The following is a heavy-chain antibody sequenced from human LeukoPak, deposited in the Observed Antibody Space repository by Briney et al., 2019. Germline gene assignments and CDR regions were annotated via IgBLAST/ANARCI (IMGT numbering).Heavy chain of an antibody. CDR3: AYPRTFYDIFTLSLQQ. J-gene: IGHJ1*01. CDR1: GFTVSSNY. Sequence: GGSLRLSCAASGFTVSSNYMSWVREAPGEGLEGVSIIYSGGSTYYADSVQGRCTISRDDSKRTIYQQMNSLTVEDTALYYCAYPRTFYDIFTLSLQQWGQGTWVSVSP. CDR2: IYSGGST. V-gene: IGHV3-53*05. D-gene: IGHD3-9*01.